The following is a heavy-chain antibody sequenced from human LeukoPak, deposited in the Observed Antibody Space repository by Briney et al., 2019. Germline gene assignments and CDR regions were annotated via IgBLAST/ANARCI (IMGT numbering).Heavy chain of an antibody. CDR2: IYTSGST. CDR3: AKDMGLVPAATHDAFDI. D-gene: IGHD2-2*01. J-gene: IGHJ3*02. V-gene: IGHV4-4*07. Sequence: PSETLSLTCTVSGGSIRSYYWTWIRQPAGKGLEWIGRIYTSGSTKYDPSLKSRVTVSVDTSKNQFSLKLNSVTAADTAVYYCAKDMGLVPAATHDAFDIWGQGTMVTVSS. CDR1: GGSIRSYY.